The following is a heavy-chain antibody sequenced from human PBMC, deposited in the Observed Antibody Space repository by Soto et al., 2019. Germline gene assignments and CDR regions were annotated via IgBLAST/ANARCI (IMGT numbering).Heavy chain of an antibody. CDR2: VHESGST. J-gene: IGHJ4*01. CDR1: GDTMRHYY. Sequence: SEKLPHTNSVSGDTMRHYYWRGCRQTPGKEMEWIGCVHESGSTDYNPSLKGRVIISLHTSKSQFSLSLRSATAADTATYYCAQWTWPRVSSFFAQGGHG. D-gene: IGHD3-16*01. V-gene: IGHV4-59*03. CDR3: AQWTWPRVSSFFAQ.